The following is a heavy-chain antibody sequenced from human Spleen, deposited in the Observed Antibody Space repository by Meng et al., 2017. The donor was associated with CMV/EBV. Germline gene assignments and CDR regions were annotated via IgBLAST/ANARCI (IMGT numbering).Heavy chain of an antibody. V-gene: IGHV1-18*01. D-gene: IGHD4-11*01. CDR2: ISTYNGNT. CDR3: ARDSITVTISLYYFDY. CDR1: GYTFTNYN. Sequence: ASVKVSCKTSGYTFTNYNFSWVRQAPGQGLEWLGWISTYNGNTNYAHNFQGRVTMTTDPSTSTAYMELRSLRTDDTAVYYCARDSITVTISLYYFDYWGQGTLVTVSS. J-gene: IGHJ4*02.